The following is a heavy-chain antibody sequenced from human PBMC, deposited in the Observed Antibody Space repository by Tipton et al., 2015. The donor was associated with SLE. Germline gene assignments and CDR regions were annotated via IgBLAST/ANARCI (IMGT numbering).Heavy chain of an antibody. V-gene: IGHV4-34*01. D-gene: IGHD2-2*01. CDR2: INHSGST. CDR1: GGSFSDYY. Sequence: GLVKPSGTLSLTCAVYGGSFSDYYWSWIRQPPGKGLEWIGEINHSGSTNYSPSLESRVTITVDMSKNQFSLRLISVTAADTAVYYCARGCSSSTCEPFYFFGMDVWGQGTTVTVSS. CDR3: ARGCSSSTCEPFYFFGMDV. J-gene: IGHJ6*02.